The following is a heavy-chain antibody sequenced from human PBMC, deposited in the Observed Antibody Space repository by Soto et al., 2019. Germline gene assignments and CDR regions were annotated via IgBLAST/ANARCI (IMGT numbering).Heavy chain of an antibody. CDR2: IYRSGTA. CDR3: ARHIGVPGTSGFDY. Sequence: QVQLQESGPGLVRPSGTLSLTCAVSGGSISDNNWWSWVRQPPGKGLEWIGEIYRSGTANYNPSLNSRVTISMDKSKNQISLHLYSVTAADSAVYYCARHIGVPGTSGFDYWGQGTLVTVSS. V-gene: IGHV4-4*02. D-gene: IGHD2-21*01. CDR1: GGSISDNNW. J-gene: IGHJ4*02.